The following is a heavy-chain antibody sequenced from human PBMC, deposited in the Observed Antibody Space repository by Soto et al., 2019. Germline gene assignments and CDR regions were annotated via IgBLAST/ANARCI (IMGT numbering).Heavy chain of an antibody. CDR1: GFPFSKYD. CDR3: ARDATFGSGRGPDWYFDL. J-gene: IGHJ2*01. V-gene: IGHV3-13*04. Sequence: EEQLVESGGGLVQPGGSLRLSCVASGFPFSKYDMHWVSQAAGKGLEWVSATGTTGDTYYPDSVKGRFTISREDAKNSLYLQMNSLRAGDTAVYYCARDATFGSGRGPDWYFDLWGRGTLVTVSS. CDR2: TGTTGDT. D-gene: IGHD3-10*01.